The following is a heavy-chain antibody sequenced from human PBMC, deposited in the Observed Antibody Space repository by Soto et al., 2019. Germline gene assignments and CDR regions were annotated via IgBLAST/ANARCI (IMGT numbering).Heavy chain of an antibody. CDR2: IWYDGSNK. Sequence: GGSLRLSCAASGFHFINYGMHWVRQAPGKGLEWVAIIWYDGSNKYYEDSVKGRFTISRDNSKNTVYLQMNRLRAEDTAMYYCADCEPLHYRGQGTMVTVSS. CDR3: ADCEPLHY. V-gene: IGHV3-33*01. J-gene: IGHJ4*02. D-gene: IGHD2-21*02. CDR1: GFHFINYG.